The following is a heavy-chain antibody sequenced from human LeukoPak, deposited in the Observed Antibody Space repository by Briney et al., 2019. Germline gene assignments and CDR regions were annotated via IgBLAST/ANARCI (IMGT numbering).Heavy chain of an antibody. CDR3: ARGEWLVLGDH. Sequence: GASVKVSCKASGYNFNAYYMHWVRQAPGQGLEWMGWINPNSGGTNYAQKFQGRVTLTRDTSINTVYMEVTRLTSDDTVVYYCARGEWLVLGDHWGQGTPVTVSS. J-gene: IGHJ4*02. D-gene: IGHD3-3*01. CDR1: GYNFNAYY. CDR2: INPNSGGT. V-gene: IGHV1-2*02.